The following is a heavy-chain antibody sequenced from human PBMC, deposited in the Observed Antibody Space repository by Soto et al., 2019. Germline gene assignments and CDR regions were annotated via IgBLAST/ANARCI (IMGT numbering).Heavy chain of an antibody. J-gene: IGHJ5*02. CDR2: IYYSGST. Sequence: SETLSLTCTVSGGSISSYYWSWIRQPPGKGLEWIGYIYYSGSTNYNPSLKSRVTISVDTSKNQFSLKLSSVTAADTAVYYCARDRYDSSGYYYATHGFDPWGQGSLVTVSS. CDR3: ARDRYDSSGYYYATHGFDP. D-gene: IGHD3-22*01. V-gene: IGHV4-59*01. CDR1: GGSISSYY.